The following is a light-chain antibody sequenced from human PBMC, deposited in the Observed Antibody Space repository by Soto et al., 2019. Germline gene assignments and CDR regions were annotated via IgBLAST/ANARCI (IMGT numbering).Light chain of an antibody. CDR1: QGISSD. J-gene: IGKJ4*01. CDR2: ALS. CDR3: QQLYSYRLT. V-gene: IGKV1-9*01. Sequence: DIQLTQSPSFLSASVGDRVTITCPASQGISSDFDWYQQKRGKAPTLLIYALSTLQSGVPSRYSGSGSGTEFTLTISSLQPEDFATYFCQQLYSYRLTFGVGTQVEIK.